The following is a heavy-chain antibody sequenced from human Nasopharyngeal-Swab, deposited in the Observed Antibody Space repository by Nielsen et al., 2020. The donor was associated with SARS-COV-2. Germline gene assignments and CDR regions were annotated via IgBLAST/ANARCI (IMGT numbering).Heavy chain of an antibody. J-gene: IGHJ6*02. V-gene: IGHV3-23*01. CDR1: GFTFNNYA. Sequence: GESLKISCAASGFTFNNYAMTWVRLAPGKGLEWVSTIIGNGGNTYYADSVKGRFTISRDNSKNTLYLQMNSLRAEDTAVYYCARNHPYGMTSPFNYYYYGMDVWGQGTTVTVSS. D-gene: IGHD1-14*01. CDR3: ARNHPYGMTSPFNYYYYGMDV. CDR2: IIGNGGNT.